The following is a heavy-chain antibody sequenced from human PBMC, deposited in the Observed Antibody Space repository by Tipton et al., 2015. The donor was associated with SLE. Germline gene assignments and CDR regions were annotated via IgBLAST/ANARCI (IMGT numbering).Heavy chain of an antibody. Sequence: QLGQSGAEAKKPGESLKISWKGSGYSFTSYWIGWGRQMPGKGLEWMGIIYPGASDTRYSPSFQGQVTISADKSISTAYLQWSSLKASAAAMYYCASQTPRGAVGAFDIWGQGPMVTVSS. CDR1: GYSFTSYW. CDR2: IYPGASDT. CDR3: ASQTPRGAVGAFDI. J-gene: IGHJ3*02. D-gene: IGHD2-2*01. V-gene: IGHV5-51*03.